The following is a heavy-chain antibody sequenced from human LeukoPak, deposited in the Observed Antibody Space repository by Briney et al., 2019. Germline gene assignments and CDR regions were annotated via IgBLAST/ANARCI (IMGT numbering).Heavy chain of an antibody. V-gene: IGHV4-59*08. CDR1: GGSISSYY. CDR3: ANTHIAAPPFDY. Sequence: SETLSLNCTVSGGSISSYYWSWIRQPPGKGLEWIGYIYYSGSTNYNPSLKSRVTISVDTSKNQFSLRLSSVTAADTAVYYCANTHIAAPPFDYWGQGTLVTVSS. CDR2: IYYSGST. D-gene: IGHD6-6*01. J-gene: IGHJ4*02.